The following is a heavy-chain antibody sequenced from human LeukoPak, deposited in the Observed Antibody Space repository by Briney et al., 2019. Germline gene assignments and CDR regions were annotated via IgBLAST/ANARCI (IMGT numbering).Heavy chain of an antibody. V-gene: IGHV1-46*01. CDR2: INPSGGST. D-gene: IGHD2-21*02. CDR3: ARTYCGGDCNNRYLDY. Sequence: ASVKVSCKASGYILSSYYMHWVRQAPGQGLEWMGIINPSGGSTDSAQKFQGRVTMTRDKSTSTVYMELNSLRSEDTALYYCARTYCGGDCNNRYLDYWGQGTLVTVSS. J-gene: IGHJ4*02. CDR1: GYILSSYY.